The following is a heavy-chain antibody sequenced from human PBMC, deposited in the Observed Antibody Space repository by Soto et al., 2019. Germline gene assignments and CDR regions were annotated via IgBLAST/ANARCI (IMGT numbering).Heavy chain of an antibody. J-gene: IGHJ4*02. Sequence: ASVKVSCKVSGYTLTELSMHWVRQAPGKGLEWMGGFDPEDGETIYAQKFQGRVTMTEDTSTDTAYMELSSLRSEDTAVYYCATVLRGYYDFWSGYFYWGQGTLVTVSS. CDR3: ATVLRGYYDFWSGYFY. V-gene: IGHV1-24*01. CDR2: FDPEDGET. CDR1: GYTLTELS. D-gene: IGHD3-3*01.